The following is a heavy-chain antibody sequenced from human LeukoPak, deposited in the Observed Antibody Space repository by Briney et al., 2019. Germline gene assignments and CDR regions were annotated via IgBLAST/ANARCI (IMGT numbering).Heavy chain of an antibody. CDR2: ISGSGGST. J-gene: IGHJ4*02. CDR3: AKKYYYDSSGYPFDY. Sequence: GGSLRLSCAASGFTFSSYAMSWVRQAPGKGLEWVSAISGSGGSTYYADSVKGRFTISRDNSKNTLYLQMNSLRAEDTAVYYCAKKYYYDSSGYPFDYWGQGTLSPSPQ. V-gene: IGHV3-23*01. CDR1: GFTFSSYA. D-gene: IGHD3-22*01.